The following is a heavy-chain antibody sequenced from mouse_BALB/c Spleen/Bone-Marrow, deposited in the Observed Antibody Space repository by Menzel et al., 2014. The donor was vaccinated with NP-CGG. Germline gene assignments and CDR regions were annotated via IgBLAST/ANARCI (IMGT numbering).Heavy chain of an antibody. D-gene: IGHD1-1*02. CDR1: GFTFSNYW. J-gene: IGHJ3*01. CDR2: IRLKSNNYAT. CDR3: TYGFPY. V-gene: IGHV6-6*02. Sequence: EVKLVESGGGLVQPGGSMKLSCVASGFTFSNYWMNWVRQSPEKGLEWVAEIRLKSNNYATHYAESVKGRFTFSRDDSKNSVYLQMTNLRAEDTGIYYCTYGFPYWGQGTLVTVSA.